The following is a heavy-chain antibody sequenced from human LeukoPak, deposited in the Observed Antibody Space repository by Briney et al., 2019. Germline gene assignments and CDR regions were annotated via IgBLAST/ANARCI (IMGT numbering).Heavy chain of an antibody. Sequence: SETLSLTCTVSGGSIISYYWSWIRQPPGKGLEWIGYIYYSGSTNYNPSLKSRVTISVDTSKNQFSLKLTSVTAADTAVYYCARARTYSGYDYWGQGTLVTVSS. J-gene: IGHJ4*02. V-gene: IGHV4-59*01. CDR1: GGSIISYY. CDR2: IYYSGST. D-gene: IGHD5-12*01. CDR3: ARARTYSGYDY.